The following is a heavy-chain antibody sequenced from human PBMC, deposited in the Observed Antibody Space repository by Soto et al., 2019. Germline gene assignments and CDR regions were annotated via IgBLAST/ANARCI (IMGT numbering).Heavy chain of an antibody. CDR1: GGTFSSYA. J-gene: IGHJ6*02. D-gene: IGHD2-2*01. CDR3: ARTEDIVVVPAGHYYYGMDV. V-gene: IGHV1-69*01. Sequence: QVQLVQSGAEVKKPGSSVKVSCKASGGTFSSYAISWVRQAPGQGLEWMGGIIPIFGTANYAQKFQGRVTITADESMSTAYMELSSLRSEDTAVYYCARTEDIVVVPAGHYYYGMDVWGQGTTVTVSS. CDR2: IIPIFGTA.